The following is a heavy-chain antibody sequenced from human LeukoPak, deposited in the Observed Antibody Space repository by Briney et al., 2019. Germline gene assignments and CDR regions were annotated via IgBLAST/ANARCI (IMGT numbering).Heavy chain of an antibody. CDR1: GGSISNYW. D-gene: IGHD6-13*01. V-gene: IGHV4-59*01. CDR2: VFDSGGT. J-gene: IGHJ4*02. Sequence: PSETLSLTCTVSGGSISNYWWSWIRQPPGKGLEWIGYVFDSGGTNYNPSLRSRVTISVDTSKKQFSLKLSSVTAADTAVYYCARGYSSSWNYFDYWGQGTLVTVSS. CDR3: ARGYSSSWNYFDY.